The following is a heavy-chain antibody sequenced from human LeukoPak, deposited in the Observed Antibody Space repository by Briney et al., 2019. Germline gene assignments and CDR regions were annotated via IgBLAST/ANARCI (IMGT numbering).Heavy chain of an antibody. D-gene: IGHD5-18*01. CDR1: GYTFTSYG. CDR2: TSAYNGNT. Sequence: ASVKVSCKASGYTFTSYGISWVRQAPGQGLECMGWTSAYNGNTNYAQKLQGRVTMTTDTSTSTAYMELRSLRSDDTAVYYCARDRAHTAMVYPADYWGQGTLVTVSS. CDR3: ARDRAHTAMVYPADY. J-gene: IGHJ4*02. V-gene: IGHV1-18*01.